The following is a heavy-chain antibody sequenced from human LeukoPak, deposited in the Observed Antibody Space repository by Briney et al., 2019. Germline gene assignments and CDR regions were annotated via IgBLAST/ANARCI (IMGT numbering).Heavy chain of an antibody. CDR3: ARRLSIRTMVQGAGSYYYYYMDV. D-gene: IGHD3-10*01. CDR2: IYPGDSDT. J-gene: IGHJ6*03. CDR1: GYSFTSYW. V-gene: IGHV5-51*01. Sequence: GESLKISCKGSGYSFTSYWIGWVRQMPGKGLEWMGIIYPGDSDTRYSPSFQGQVTISADKSISTAYLQWSSLKASDTAMYYCARRLSIRTMVQGAGSYYYYYMDVWGKGTTVTVSS.